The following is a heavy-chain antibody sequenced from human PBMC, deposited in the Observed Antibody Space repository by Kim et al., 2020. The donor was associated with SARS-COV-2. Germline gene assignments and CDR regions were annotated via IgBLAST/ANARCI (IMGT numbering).Heavy chain of an antibody. D-gene: IGHD6-13*01. J-gene: IGHJ4*02. CDR3: AKDTGIAAAGINGPIDY. CDR1: GFTFSSYG. V-gene: IGHV3-33*06. CDR2: IWYDGSNK. Sequence: GGSLRLSCAASGFTFSSYGMHWVRQAPGKGLEWVAVIWYDGSNKYYADSVKGRFTISRDNSKNTLYLQMNSLRAEDTAVYYCAKDTGIAAAGINGPIDYWGQGTLVTVSS.